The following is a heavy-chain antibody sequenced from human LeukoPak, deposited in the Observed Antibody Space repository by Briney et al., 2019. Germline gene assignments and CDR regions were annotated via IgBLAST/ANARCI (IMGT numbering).Heavy chain of an antibody. CDR2: IYYSGST. D-gene: IGHD5-18*01. Sequence: PSETLSLTCTVSGGSISSYYWSWIRQPPGKGLEWIGYIYYSGSTNYNPSLKSRVTISVDTSKNQFSLKLSSVTAADTAVYYCARQSGYIYGYGYWGQGTLVTVSS. J-gene: IGHJ4*02. CDR1: GGSISSYY. CDR3: ARQSGYIYGYGY. V-gene: IGHV4-59*08.